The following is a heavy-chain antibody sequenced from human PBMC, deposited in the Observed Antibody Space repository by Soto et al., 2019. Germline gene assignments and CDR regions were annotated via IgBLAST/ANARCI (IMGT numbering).Heavy chain of an antibody. V-gene: IGHV1-18*01. D-gene: IGHD6-13*01. CDR2: ISAYNGNT. CDR1: GYTFTSYG. CDR3: ARMPTYSSSWYGTFDY. Sequence: ASVKVSGKASGYTFTSYGISWVRQAPGQGLEWMGWISAYNGNTNYAQKLQGRVTMTTDTSTSTAYMELRSLRSDDTAVYYCARMPTYSSSWYGTFDYWGQGTLVTVS. J-gene: IGHJ4*02.